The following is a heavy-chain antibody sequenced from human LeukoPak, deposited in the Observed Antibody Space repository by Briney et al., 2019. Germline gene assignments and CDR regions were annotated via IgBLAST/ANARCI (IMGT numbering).Heavy chain of an antibody. J-gene: IGHJ4*02. D-gene: IGHD5-18*01. CDR3: AREDTAMDQSLDY. V-gene: IGHV1-8*01. CDR1: GYTFTSYD. CDR2: MNPNSGNT. Sequence: ASVKVSCKASGYTFTSYDMNWVRQATGQGLEWMGWMNPNSGNTGYAQKFQGRVTMTSDTSTSTVYMELSSLRSEDTAVYYCAREDTAMDQSLDYWGQGTLVTVSS.